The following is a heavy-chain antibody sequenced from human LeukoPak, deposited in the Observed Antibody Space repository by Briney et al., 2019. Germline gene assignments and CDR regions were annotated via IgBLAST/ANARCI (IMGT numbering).Heavy chain of an antibody. V-gene: IGHV3-7*01. Sequence: GGSLRLSCAASGFTFSSYWMSWVRQAPGKGLEWVANIKQAGSDKYYVDSVKGRFTISRDNTKNSLYLQMNSLRAEDTAVYYCAPPFVGGSKNWAQETLLTASS. J-gene: IGHJ4*02. CDR3: APPFVGGSKN. CDR1: GFTFSSYW. D-gene: IGHD3-3*01. CDR2: IKQAGSDK.